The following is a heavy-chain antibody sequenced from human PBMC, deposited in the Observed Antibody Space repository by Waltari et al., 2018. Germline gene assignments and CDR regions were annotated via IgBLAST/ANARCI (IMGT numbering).Heavy chain of an antibody. Sequence: QVQLQESGPGLVKPSETLSLTCAVSGYSISSGYYWGWIRQPPGKGLEWIGSIYHSGSTYYNPSLKSRVTISVDTSKNQFSLKLSSVTAADTAVYYCARAGRDGYTIFDYWGQGTLVTVSS. J-gene: IGHJ4*02. V-gene: IGHV4-38-2*01. CDR1: GYSISSGYY. CDR3: ARAGRDGYTIFDY. CDR2: IYHSGST. D-gene: IGHD5-12*01.